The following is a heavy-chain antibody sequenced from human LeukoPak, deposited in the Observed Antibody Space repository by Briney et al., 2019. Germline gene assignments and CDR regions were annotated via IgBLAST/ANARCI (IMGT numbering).Heavy chain of an antibody. CDR3: ARDVVVVAASEGGDF. D-gene: IGHD2-15*01. Sequence: GASVKVSCKASGYSFTSYGISWVRKAPGQGPEWMGWISAYNGNTNYAQNLQGRVTMTTDTSTSRAYMELRSLRSDDTAVYYCARDVVVVAASEGGDFWGQGTLVTVSS. CDR1: GYSFTSYG. V-gene: IGHV1-18*01. J-gene: IGHJ4*02. CDR2: ISAYNGNT.